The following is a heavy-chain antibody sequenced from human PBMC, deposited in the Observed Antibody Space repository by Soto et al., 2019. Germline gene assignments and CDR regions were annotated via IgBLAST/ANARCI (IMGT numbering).Heavy chain of an antibody. CDR2: IYYSGST. V-gene: IGHV4-59*01. J-gene: IGHJ6*02. Sequence: SETLSLTCTVSGGSISSYYWSWIRQPPGKGLEWIGYIYYSGSTNYNPSLKSRVTISVDTSKNQFSLKLSSVTAADTAVYYCARDRNGDHDHYYYGMDVWGQGTTVTVSS. D-gene: IGHD4-17*01. CDR3: ARDRNGDHDHYYYGMDV. CDR1: GGSISSYY.